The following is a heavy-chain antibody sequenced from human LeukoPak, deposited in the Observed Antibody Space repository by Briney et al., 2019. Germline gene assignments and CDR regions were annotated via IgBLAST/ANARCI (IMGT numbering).Heavy chain of an antibody. D-gene: IGHD4-23*01. CDR2: IYYSGST. CDR3: ARGLGDYGGSKVSYYFDY. Sequence: PSETLSLTCTVSGGSISSSSYYWGWIRQPPGKGLEWIGSIYYSGSTYYNPSLKSRVTISVDTSKNQFSLKLSSVTAADTAVYYCARGLGDYGGSKVSYYFDYWGQGTLVTVSS. V-gene: IGHV4-39*07. CDR1: GGSISSSSYY. J-gene: IGHJ4*02.